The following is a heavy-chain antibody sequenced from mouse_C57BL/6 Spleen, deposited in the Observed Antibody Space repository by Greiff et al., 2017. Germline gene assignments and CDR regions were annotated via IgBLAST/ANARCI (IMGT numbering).Heavy chain of an antibody. CDR3: ASSFSYYWFAY. CDR1: GYSFTDYN. V-gene: IGHV1-39*01. Sequence: EVKLVESGPELVKPGASVKISCKASGYSFTDYNMNWVKQRNGKSLEWIVVITPNYGTTSYNQKFKGKATLTVDQSSSTAYMQLNSLTSEDSAVYYCASSFSYYWFAYWGQGTLVTVSA. J-gene: IGHJ3*01. CDR2: ITPNYGTT. D-gene: IGHD1-1*01.